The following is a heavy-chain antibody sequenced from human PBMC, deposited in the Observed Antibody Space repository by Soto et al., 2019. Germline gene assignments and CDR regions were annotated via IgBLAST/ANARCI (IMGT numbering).Heavy chain of an antibody. CDR3: ARSPGSGYYVDY. J-gene: IGHJ4*02. V-gene: IGHV4-61*01. CDR1: GGSVSSDSYY. Sequence: QVQLQESGPRLVQPSETLSLTCSVSGGSVSSDSYYWSWIRQPPGAGLEWIGYIYFSGTTNYNPSLESRVTILVDSSKNQFSLTLSSVTAADTAVYYCARSPGSGYYVDYWGQGTLVAVSS. D-gene: IGHD5-12*01. CDR2: IYFSGTT.